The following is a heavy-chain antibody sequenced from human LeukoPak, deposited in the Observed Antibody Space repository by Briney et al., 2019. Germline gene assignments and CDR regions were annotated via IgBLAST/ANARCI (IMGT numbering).Heavy chain of an antibody. V-gene: IGHV3-11*01. CDR1: GFTFSDYY. CDR3: ARGAGPLFDP. J-gene: IGHJ5*02. CDR2: ITNSGDTK. Sequence: PGGSLRLSCAASGFTFSDYYMSWIRRAPGRGLEWLAYITNSGDTKHYADSVKGRFIISRDNAKNSLYLQTDSLRADDTAVYYCARGAGPLFDPWGQGTLVTVSS.